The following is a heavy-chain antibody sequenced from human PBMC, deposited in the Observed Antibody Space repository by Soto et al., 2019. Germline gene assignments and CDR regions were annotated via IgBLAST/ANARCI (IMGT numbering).Heavy chain of an antibody. V-gene: IGHV4-59*08. D-gene: IGHD5-12*01. Sequence: QVQLQESGPGLVKPSETLSLNCTVCGWSINTYNWSWIRQPPGKGLEWIGYIYYRANPNYNPSLKSRITISQDTSKNQFYLKLTSVTAADTAVYYCARYYGDGYDYVYYWGQATLVTVSS. CDR3: ARYYGDGYDYVYY. J-gene: IGHJ4*02. CDR2: IYYRANP. CDR1: GWSINTYN.